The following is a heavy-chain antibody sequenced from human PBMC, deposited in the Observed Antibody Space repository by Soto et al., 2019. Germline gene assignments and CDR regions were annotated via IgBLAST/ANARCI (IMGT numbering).Heavy chain of an antibody. CDR3: ARAGGDDYYGMDV. V-gene: IGHV3-13*01. J-gene: IGHJ6*01. CDR2: IGTAGDT. CDR1: GFTLRRYD. D-gene: IGHD2-21*01. Sequence: VTRSCGDCGFTLRRYDMHWPRQATGKGLECVSAIGTAGDTYYPGSVKGRFTISRENAKNSLYLQMNSLRAGDTAVYYCARAGGDDYYGMDVWGQGTPVTVSS.